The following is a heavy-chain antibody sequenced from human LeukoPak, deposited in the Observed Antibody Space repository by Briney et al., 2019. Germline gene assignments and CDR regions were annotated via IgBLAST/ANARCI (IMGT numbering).Heavy chain of an antibody. Sequence: GGSLRLSCAASGFTFSSYWMHWVRQAPGKGLVWVSRINTDGSLTNYADSVKGRFTFSRDNAKNTLYLEMNSLRAGDTAVYYCARIKVGATGIDYWGPGTLVTVSS. CDR3: ARIKVGATGIDY. D-gene: IGHD1-26*01. J-gene: IGHJ4*02. CDR2: INTDGSLT. V-gene: IGHV3-74*01. CDR1: GFTFSSYW.